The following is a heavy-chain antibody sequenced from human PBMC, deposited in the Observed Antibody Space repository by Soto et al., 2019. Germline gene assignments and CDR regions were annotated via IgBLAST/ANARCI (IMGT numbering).Heavy chain of an antibody. CDR2: VNPILSMS. D-gene: IGHD3-10*01. J-gene: IGHJ4*02. Sequence: QVQMVQSGAEVKKPGSSVKVSCKASGDTFSFYTINWVRQAPGLGLEWMGRVNPILSMSNYAQKFQGRGTMTADKSTSTAYMELRSLRSEDTAFYYCATSYGSGYRAFDYWGKGALVTVSS. CDR1: GDTFSFYT. V-gene: IGHV1-69*02. CDR3: ATSYGSGYRAFDY.